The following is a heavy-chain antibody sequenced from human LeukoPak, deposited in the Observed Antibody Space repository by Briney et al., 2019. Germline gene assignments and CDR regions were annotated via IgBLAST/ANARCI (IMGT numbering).Heavy chain of an antibody. V-gene: IGHV1-46*01. J-gene: IGHJ5*02. CDR3: ARDNSVEDTAWWFDP. D-gene: IGHD4-23*01. Sequence: ASVKVSCKASGYTFTRYYMHWVRQAPGQGLEWMGIISPSGASTSYAQKFQGRVTMTRDMSTSTDYMELSSLRSEDTAVYYCARDNSVEDTAWWFDPWGQGTLVTVSS. CDR1: GYTFTRYY. CDR2: ISPSGAST.